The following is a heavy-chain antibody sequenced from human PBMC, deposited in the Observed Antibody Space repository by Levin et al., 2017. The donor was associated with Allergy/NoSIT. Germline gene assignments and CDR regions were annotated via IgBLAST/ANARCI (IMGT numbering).Heavy chain of an antibody. D-gene: IGHD2-15*01. V-gene: IGHV4-34*01. Sequence: SETLSLTCAVYGGSFSGYYWSWIRQPPGKGLEWIREINHSGSTNYNPSLKSRVTISVDTSKNQFSLKLSSVTAADTAVYYCAAGGSRPGGWGQGTLVTVSS. CDR2: INHSGST. CDR1: GGSFSGYY. J-gene: IGHJ4*02. CDR3: AAGGSRPGG.